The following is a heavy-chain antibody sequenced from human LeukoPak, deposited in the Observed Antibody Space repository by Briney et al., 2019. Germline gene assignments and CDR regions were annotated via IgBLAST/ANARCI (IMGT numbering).Heavy chain of an antibody. Sequence: SETLSLTCTVSGNSVSNYYWSWIRKPPGKGLEWIGYIYYSGGTNYNPSLKSRVTVSVDTSKNQFSLKLTSVTAADTAVYYCARHFRYYDILTGYQDDYNYYYYMDVWGKGTTVTISS. D-gene: IGHD3-9*01. V-gene: IGHV4-59*02. CDR2: IYYSGGT. CDR3: ARHFRYYDILTGYQDDYNYYYYMDV. J-gene: IGHJ6*03. CDR1: GNSVSNYY.